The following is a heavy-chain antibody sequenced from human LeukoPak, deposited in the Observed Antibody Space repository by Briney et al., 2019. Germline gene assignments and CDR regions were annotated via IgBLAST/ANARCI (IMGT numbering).Heavy chain of an antibody. V-gene: IGHV4-39*07. Sequence: SETLSLTCAVYGGSFSSYYWGWIRQPPGKGLEWIGSIYYSGSTYYNPSLKSRVTISVDTSKNQFSLKLSSVTAADTAVYYCARVPFNPQYDYGDYFDYWGQGTLVTVSS. D-gene: IGHD4-17*01. CDR1: GGSFSSYY. J-gene: IGHJ4*02. CDR2: IYYSGST. CDR3: ARVPFNPQYDYGDYFDY.